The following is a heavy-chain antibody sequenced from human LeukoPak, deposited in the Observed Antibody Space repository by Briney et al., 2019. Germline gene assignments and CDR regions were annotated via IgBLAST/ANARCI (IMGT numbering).Heavy chain of an antibody. CDR1: GFTFSDYY. V-gene: IGHV3-11*04. J-gene: IGHJ4*02. D-gene: IGHD6-13*01. Sequence: GGSLRLSCAASGFTFSDYYMSWIRQAPGKGLECVSYISSSGNTTYYSDSVRGRFTISRDNAKNSLHLQMNSLRAEDTAVYYCARDGGSSWYFDYWGQGTLATVSS. CDR2: ISSSGNTT. CDR3: ARDGGSSWYFDY.